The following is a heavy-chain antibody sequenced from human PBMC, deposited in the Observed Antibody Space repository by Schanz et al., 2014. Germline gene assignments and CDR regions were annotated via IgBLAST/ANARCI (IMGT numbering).Heavy chain of an antibody. J-gene: IGHJ6*02. CDR3: YGMDV. Sequence: QVQLQESGPGLVKPSQTLSLTCAVSGGSISSGGYSWSWIRQPPGKGLEWIGYIFFRGSTYYNPSLKSRVTISIDQSKNQFSLRLTSVTAADTAVYYCYGMDVWGQGTTVTVSS. CDR1: GGSISSGGYS. CDR2: IFFRGST. V-gene: IGHV4-30-4*07.